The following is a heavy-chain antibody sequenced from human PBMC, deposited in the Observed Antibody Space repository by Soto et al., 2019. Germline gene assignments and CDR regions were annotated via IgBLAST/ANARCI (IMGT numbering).Heavy chain of an antibody. V-gene: IGHV1-8*01. CDR2: MNPSTGNS. D-gene: IGHD1-1*01. CDR1: GYTFTSYD. CDR3: ARWAETIGWNGFGADKYYFDF. J-gene: IGHJ4*02. Sequence: ASVKVSCKASGYTFTSYDIYWVRQATGQGLEWMGWMNPSTGNSGYAQKFQGRVTMTSDTSISTAHMELSSLRSEDTAVYYCARWAETIGWNGFGADKYYFDFWVQGTLVSVSS.